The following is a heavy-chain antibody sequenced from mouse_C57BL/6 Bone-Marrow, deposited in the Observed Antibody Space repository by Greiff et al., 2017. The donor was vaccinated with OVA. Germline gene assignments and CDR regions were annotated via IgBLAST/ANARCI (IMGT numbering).Heavy chain of an antibody. Sequence: EVKLVESGGGLVKPGGSLKLSCAASGFTFSDYGMHWVRQAPEKGLEWVAYISSGSSTIYYADTVKGRFTISRDNAKNTLFLQMTSLRSEDTAMYYCAREDTTVVDRYFDYWGQGTTLTVSS. CDR1: GFTFSDYG. CDR3: AREDTTVVDRYFDY. J-gene: IGHJ2*01. V-gene: IGHV5-17*01. CDR2: ISSGSSTI. D-gene: IGHD1-1*01.